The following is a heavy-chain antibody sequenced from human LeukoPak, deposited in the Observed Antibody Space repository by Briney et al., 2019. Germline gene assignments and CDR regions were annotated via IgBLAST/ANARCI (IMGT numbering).Heavy chain of an antibody. CDR1: GFTFSSYS. CDR3: ARDPNRYCSSTSCYRRYFDY. Sequence: GGSLRLSCAASGFTFSSYSMNWVRQAPGKGLEWVSYISSSSSTIYYADSVKGRFTISRDNAKNSLYLQMNSLRDEDTAVYYCARDPNRYCSSTSCYRRYFDYWGQGTLVTVSS. D-gene: IGHD2-2*02. V-gene: IGHV3-48*02. J-gene: IGHJ4*02. CDR2: ISSSSSTI.